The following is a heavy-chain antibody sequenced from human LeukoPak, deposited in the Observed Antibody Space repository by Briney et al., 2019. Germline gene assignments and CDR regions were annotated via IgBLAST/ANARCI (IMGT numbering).Heavy chain of an antibody. CDR3: ARDQLNDYGADFDDF. Sequence: PGGSLRLSCAASGFTFSAYSMIWVRQAPGKGLEWVSSISTTSTYKFYADSVKGRFTISRDNANNLLFLQMSSLRAEDTAMCFCARDQLNDYGADFDDFWGQGTLVTVSS. CDR2: ISTTSTYK. CDR1: GFTFSAYS. V-gene: IGHV3-21*01. D-gene: IGHD4/OR15-4a*01. J-gene: IGHJ4*02.